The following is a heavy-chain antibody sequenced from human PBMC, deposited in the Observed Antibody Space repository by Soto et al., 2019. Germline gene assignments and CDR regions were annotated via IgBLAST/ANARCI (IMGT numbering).Heavy chain of an antibody. CDR1: GGSITSSNW. Sequence: QVQLQESGPELVKPSGTLSLTCNVSGGSITSSNWWNWVRQPPGKGLEWIGEIYYSGSTNYNPSLKSRVTISGDKSKNQFSLSLNSVTAADTAVYYCARPSADDSSSFDSWGQGTLVTVSS. J-gene: IGHJ4*02. CDR3: ARPSADDSSSFDS. CDR2: IYYSGST. V-gene: IGHV4-4*02. D-gene: IGHD6-6*01.